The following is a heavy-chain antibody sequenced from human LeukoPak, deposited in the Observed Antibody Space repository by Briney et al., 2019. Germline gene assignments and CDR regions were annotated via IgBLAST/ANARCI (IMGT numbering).Heavy chain of an antibody. CDR2: IYYSGST. V-gene: IGHV4-39*01. Sequence: SETLSLTCTVSGGSISSSSDHWGWIRQPPGKGLEWIGSIYYSGSTHYNPSLKSRVTISVDTSKNQFSLKLSSVTAADTAVYYCARHHYYGSGSPNWFDPWGQGTLVTVSS. CDR3: ARHHYYGSGSPNWFDP. J-gene: IGHJ5*02. D-gene: IGHD3-10*01. CDR1: GGSISSSSDH.